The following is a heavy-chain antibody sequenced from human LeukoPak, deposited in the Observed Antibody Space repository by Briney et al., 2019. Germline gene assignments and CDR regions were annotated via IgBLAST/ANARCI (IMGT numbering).Heavy chain of an antibody. D-gene: IGHD5-24*01. CDR2: ISWNSGSI. Sequence: GRSLRLSCAASGFTFDDYAMHWVRQAPGKGLEWVSGISWNSGSIGYADSVKGRFTISRDNAKNSLYLQMNGLRAEDMALYYCAKGVGDGYNSDAFDIWGQGTMVTVSS. CDR3: AKGVGDGYNSDAFDI. J-gene: IGHJ3*02. V-gene: IGHV3-9*03. CDR1: GFTFDDYA.